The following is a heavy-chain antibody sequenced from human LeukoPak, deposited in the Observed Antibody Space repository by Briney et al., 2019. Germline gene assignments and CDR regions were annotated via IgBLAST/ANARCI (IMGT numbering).Heavy chain of an antibody. Sequence: PSETLSLTCTVSGVSISSHYLDWLRQPPGKGLEWVGWMFFKGDTNYKPSLKSRVTISVDHSKIQFSLKLTSVTAADTAVYYCAKEGNDYGANSIDYWGQGTLVTVSS. CDR1: GVSISSHY. CDR3: AKEGNDYGANSIDY. V-gene: IGHV4-59*11. CDR2: MFFKGDT. J-gene: IGHJ4*02. D-gene: IGHD4-23*01.